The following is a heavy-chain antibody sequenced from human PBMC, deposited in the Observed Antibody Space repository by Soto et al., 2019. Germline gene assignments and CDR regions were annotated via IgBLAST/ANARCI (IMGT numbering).Heavy chain of an antibody. V-gene: IGHV3-11*05. J-gene: IGHJ2*01. Sequence: QVQLVESGGGLVKPGGSLRLSCAASGFTFSDYYMTWIRQAPGRGLEWVSYISSTSTYTNYADSVKGRFTISRDNAKNSLYLQMNSLRAEDTDVYYRARDDSGYAGYFDLWGRGTLVTVSS. CDR3: ARDDSGYAGYFDL. CDR1: GFTFSDYY. CDR2: ISSTSTYT. D-gene: IGHD5-12*01.